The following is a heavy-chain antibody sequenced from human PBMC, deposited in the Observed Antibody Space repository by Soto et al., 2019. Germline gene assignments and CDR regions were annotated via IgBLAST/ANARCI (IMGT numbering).Heavy chain of an antibody. D-gene: IGHD6-13*01. Sequence: SVKVSCKASGGTFNIYGFSWVRQAPGQGLEWIGGIIPILTTPNYAQSFQGRVTIVADESTTTVYMELSSLRSEDTAIYYCATSVGIAASGEEGMDVWGQGTSVTVSS. CDR3: ATSVGIAASGEEGMDV. CDR1: GGTFNIYG. J-gene: IGHJ6*02. CDR2: IIPILTTP. V-gene: IGHV1-69*13.